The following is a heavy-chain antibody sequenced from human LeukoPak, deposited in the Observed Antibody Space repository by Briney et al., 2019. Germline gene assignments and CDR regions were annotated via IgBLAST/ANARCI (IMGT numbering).Heavy chain of an antibody. J-gene: IGHJ6*03. D-gene: IGHD6-19*01. V-gene: IGHV3-23*01. CDR3: AKDAVAGPYYYYYMDV. CDR1: GFTFSSYA. Sequence: GGSLRLSCAASGFTFSSYAMSWVRQAPGKGLEWVSAISGSGGSTYYADSVKGRFTISRDNSKNTLYLQMNSLRAEDTAVYYCAKDAVAGPYYYYYMDVWGKGTTVTVS. CDR2: ISGSGGST.